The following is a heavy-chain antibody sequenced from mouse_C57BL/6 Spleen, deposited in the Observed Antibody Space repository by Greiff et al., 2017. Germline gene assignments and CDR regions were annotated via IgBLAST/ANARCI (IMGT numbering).Heavy chain of an antibody. Sequence: QVQLQQPGAELVRPGSSVKLSCKASGYTFTSYWMDWVKQRPGQGLEWIGNIYPSDSENHYNQKFKDKATLTVDKSSSTAYMQLSSLTSEDSAVYYCARNRYYYGSSPGDYWGQGTTLTVSS. D-gene: IGHD1-1*01. CDR3: ARNRYYYGSSPGDY. V-gene: IGHV1-61*01. J-gene: IGHJ2*01. CDR1: GYTFTSYW. CDR2: IYPSDSEN.